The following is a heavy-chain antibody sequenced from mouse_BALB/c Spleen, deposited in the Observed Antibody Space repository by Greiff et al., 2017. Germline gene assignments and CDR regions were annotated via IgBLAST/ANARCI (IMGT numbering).Heavy chain of an antibody. J-gene: IGHJ4*01. CDR2: ISSGSSTI. D-gene: IGHD1-1*01. CDR1: GFTFSSFG. V-gene: IGHV5-17*02. Sequence: EVKLVESGGGLVQPGGSRKLSCAASGFTFSSFGMHWVRQAPEKGLEWVAYISSGSSTIYYADTVKGRFTISRDNPKNTLFLQMTSLRSEDTAMYYCARELRRGYAMDYWGQGTAVTVSS. CDR3: ARELRRGYAMDY.